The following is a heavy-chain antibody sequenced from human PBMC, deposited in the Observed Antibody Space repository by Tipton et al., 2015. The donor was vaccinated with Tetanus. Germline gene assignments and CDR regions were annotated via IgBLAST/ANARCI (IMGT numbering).Heavy chain of an antibody. J-gene: IGHJ4*02. V-gene: IGHV1-69*06. CDR3: ARTSGGTREYYGIKY. CDR2: IIPTFDTR. D-gene: IGHD2/OR15-2a*01. CDR1: GGTFNNFP. Sequence: QVQLVQSGAEVKKPGSSVKLSCKGSGGTFNNFPISWVRQAPGQGLEWMGGIIPTFDTRTYAHKFQGRLTITADRSTRTAYMELSSLRSEDTAVYFCARTSGGTREYYGIKYWGQGTLVTVSS.